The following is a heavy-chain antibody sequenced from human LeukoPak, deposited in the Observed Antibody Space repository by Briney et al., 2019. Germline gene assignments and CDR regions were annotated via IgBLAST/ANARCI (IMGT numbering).Heavy chain of an antibody. J-gene: IGHJ4*02. V-gene: IGHV1-2*02. CDR1: GYTFTGYY. D-gene: IGHD5-18*01. CDR2: INPNSGGT. Sequence: GASVKVSCKASGYTFTGYYMHWVRQAPGQGLEWMGWINPNSGGTNHAQKFQGRVTMTRDTSISTAYMELSRLRSDDTAVYYCARIQRGYSRDAGDYWGQGTLVTVSS. CDR3: ARIQRGYSRDAGDY.